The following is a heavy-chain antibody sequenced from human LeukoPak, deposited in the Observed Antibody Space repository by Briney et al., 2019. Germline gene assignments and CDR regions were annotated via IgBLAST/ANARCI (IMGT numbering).Heavy chain of an antibody. CDR3: ASYSSGWYARPSYFDY. Sequence: ASETLSLTCTVSGGSISSYYWSWIRQPPGKGLEWIGYIYYSGSTNYNPSLKSRVTISVDTSKNQFSLKLSSVTAADTAVYYCASYSSGWYARPSYFDYWGQGTLVTVSS. CDR1: GGSISSYY. D-gene: IGHD6-19*01. J-gene: IGHJ4*02. CDR2: IYYSGST. V-gene: IGHV4-59*01.